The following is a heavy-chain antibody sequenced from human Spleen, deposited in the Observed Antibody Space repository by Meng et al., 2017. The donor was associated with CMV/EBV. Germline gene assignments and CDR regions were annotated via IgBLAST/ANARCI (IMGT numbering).Heavy chain of an antibody. D-gene: IGHD1-26*01. V-gene: IGHV1-2*02. J-gene: IGHJ4*02. CDR3: ARGDAGATYGY. CDR1: GYTFTGYY. Sequence: ASVEVSCKASGYTFTGYYMHWVRQAPGQGLEWMGWVSGYNGDTNYAQKFEGRVTMTRDTSISTGYMELSRLRSDDTAVYYCARGDAGATYGYWGQGTLVTVSS. CDR2: VSGYNGDT.